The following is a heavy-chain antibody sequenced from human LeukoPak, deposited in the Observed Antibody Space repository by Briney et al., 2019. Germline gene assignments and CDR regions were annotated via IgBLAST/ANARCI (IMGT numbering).Heavy chain of an antibody. V-gene: IGHV3-33*01. Sequence: GGSLRLSCAASGFTFSSYVVHWVRQAPGKGLEWVALIWYDGSNKYYADSVKGRFTISRDNSKNTLYLQMNSLRAEDTAVYYCARDPERYYYDSSSYYPHYWGQGTLVTVSS. D-gene: IGHD3-22*01. J-gene: IGHJ4*02. CDR3: ARDPERYYYDSSSYYPHY. CDR1: GFTFSSYV. CDR2: IWYDGSNK.